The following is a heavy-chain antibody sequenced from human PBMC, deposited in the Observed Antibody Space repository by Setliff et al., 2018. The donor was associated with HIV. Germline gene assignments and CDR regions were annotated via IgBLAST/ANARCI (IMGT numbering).Heavy chain of an antibody. J-gene: IGHJ4*02. CDR3: ARGADYRDV. CDR1: GYSFTNKW. Sequence: PGESPKISCVASGYSFTNKWIGWVRQTPGKGLEWMGIIYPGDSQTKYNPSFQGQVTISVDKSLRTAYLQWSSLKTSDTAFYFCARGADYRDVWGQGTLVTVSS. V-gene: IGHV5-51*01. CDR2: IYPGDSQT. D-gene: IGHD4-17*01.